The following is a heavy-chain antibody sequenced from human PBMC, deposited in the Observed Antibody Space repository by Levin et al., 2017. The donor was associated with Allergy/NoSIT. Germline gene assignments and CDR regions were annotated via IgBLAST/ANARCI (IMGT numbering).Heavy chain of an antibody. D-gene: IGHD2-2*01. CDR3: ARAGPYCSSTSCSDGVHDYYYGMDV. J-gene: IGHJ6*02. V-gene: IGHV3-53*01. CDR2: IYSGGST. Sequence: GGSLRLSCAASGFTVSSNYMSWVRQAPGKGLEWVSVIYSGGSTYYADSVKGRFTISRDNSKNTLYLQMNSLRAEDTAVYYCARAGPYCSSTSCSDGVHDYYYGMDVWGQGTTVTVSS. CDR1: GFTVSSNY.